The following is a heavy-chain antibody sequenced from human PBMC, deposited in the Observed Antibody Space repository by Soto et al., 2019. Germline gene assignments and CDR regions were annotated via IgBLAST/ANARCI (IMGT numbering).Heavy chain of an antibody. V-gene: IGHV5-10-1*01. CDR1: GYSFTSYW. J-gene: IGHJ6*02. CDR3: ARHSEAVVGVKYYYYGMYV. D-gene: IGHD1-26*01. CDR2: IDPSDSYT. Sequence: PGESLKISCKGSGYSFTSYWISWVRQMPGKGLEWMGRIDPSDSYTNYSPSFQGHVTISADKSISTAYLQWSSLKASDTAMYYCARHSEAVVGVKYYYYGMYVWGQGTTVTVSS.